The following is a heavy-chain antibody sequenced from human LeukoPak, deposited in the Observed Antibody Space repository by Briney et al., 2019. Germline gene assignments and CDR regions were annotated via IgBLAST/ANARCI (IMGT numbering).Heavy chain of an antibody. D-gene: IGHD3-22*01. CDR1: GFTFSSYE. J-gene: IGHJ6*03. CDR2: ISSSGSTI. Sequence: PGGSLRLSCAASGFTFSSYEMNWVRQAPGKGLEWVSYISSSGSTIYYADSVKGRFTISRDNAKDSLYLQMNSLRAEDTAVYYCAREPYDSSGYYYPAYYYYYMDVWGKGTTVTISS. V-gene: IGHV3-48*03. CDR3: AREPYDSSGYYYPAYYYYYMDV.